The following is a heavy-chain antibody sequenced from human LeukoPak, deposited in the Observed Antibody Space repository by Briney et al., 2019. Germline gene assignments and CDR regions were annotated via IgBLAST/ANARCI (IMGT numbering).Heavy chain of an antibody. V-gene: IGHV4-39*01. CDR2: MYYSGGT. CDR3: ARLVRYCSTNSCYPFDY. CDR1: GGSISSSSHY. J-gene: IGHJ4*02. D-gene: IGHD2-2*01. Sequence: NPSETLSLTCTVSGGSISSSSHYWGWIRQPPGKGLEWIGSMYYSGGTYYNPSLKSRVTISIDTSRNQFSLKLNSVTAADTAVYYCARLVRYCSTNSCYPFDYWGQGTLVTVSS.